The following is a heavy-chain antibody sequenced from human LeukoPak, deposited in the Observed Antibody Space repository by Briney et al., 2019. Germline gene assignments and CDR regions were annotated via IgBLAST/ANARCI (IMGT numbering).Heavy chain of an antibody. J-gene: IGHJ4*02. V-gene: IGHV4-4*02. CDR2: IYHSGST. CDR3: ARGTGYSSSWYRLDY. D-gene: IGHD6-13*01. CDR1: GGSISSSNW. Sequence: SGTLSLTCAVSGGSISSSNWWSWVRQPPGKGLEWIGEIYHSGSTNYNPSLKSRVTISVDTSKNQFSLKLSSVTAADTAVYYCARGTGYSSSWYRLDYWGQGTLVTVSS.